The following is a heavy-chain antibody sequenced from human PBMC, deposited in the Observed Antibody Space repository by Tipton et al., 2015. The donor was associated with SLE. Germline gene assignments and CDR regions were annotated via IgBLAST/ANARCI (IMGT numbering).Heavy chain of an antibody. V-gene: IGHV3-48*01. CDR2: ISSSSSTI. CDR3: AKDLQLGFFDI. J-gene: IGHJ3*02. CDR1: GFTFSSYS. D-gene: IGHD1-26*01. Sequence: GSLRLSCAASGFTFSSYSMNWVRQAPGKGLEWVSYISSSSSTIYYADSVKGRFTISRDNAKNSLYLQMNSLRAEDTAVYYCAKDLQLGFFDIWGQGTMVTVSS.